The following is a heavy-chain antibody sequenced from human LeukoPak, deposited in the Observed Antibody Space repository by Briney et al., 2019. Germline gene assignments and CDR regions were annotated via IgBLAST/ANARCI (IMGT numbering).Heavy chain of an antibody. V-gene: IGHV4-61*02. J-gene: IGHJ6*03. Sequence: SETLSLTCTVSGGSLSSGTYFWSWVRQPAGKGLEWIGRIYTRGSTNYNPSLKSRVTISVDTSNNQFSLKLSSVTAADTAVYYCARTHYLRFLEDYYYYYMDVWGKGTTVTVSS. D-gene: IGHD3-3*01. CDR2: IYTRGST. CDR1: GGSLSSGTYF. CDR3: ARTHYLRFLEDYYYYYMDV.